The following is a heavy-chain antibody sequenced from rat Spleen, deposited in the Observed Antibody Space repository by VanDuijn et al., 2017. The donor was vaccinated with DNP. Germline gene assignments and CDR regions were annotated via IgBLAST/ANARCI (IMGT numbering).Heavy chain of an antibody. J-gene: IGHJ2*01. Sequence: EVQLVETGGSLVQPGKSLKLTCATSGFTFSNAWMHWVRQSPEKQLEWVARIKAKSNNYATDYTESVKGRFTISRDDSKSSIYLQMNNLKEEDTAIYYCACAYGYNPFDYWGQGVMVTVSS. D-gene: IGHD1-9*01. CDR1: GFTFSNAW. CDR2: IKAKSNNYAT. CDR3: ACAYGYNPFDY. V-gene: IGHV6-8*01.